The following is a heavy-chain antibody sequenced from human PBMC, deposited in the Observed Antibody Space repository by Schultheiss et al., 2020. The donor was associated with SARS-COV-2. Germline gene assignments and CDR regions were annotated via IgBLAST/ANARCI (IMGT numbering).Heavy chain of an antibody. J-gene: IGHJ3*02. Sequence: GGSLRLSCAASGFTFSDYYMSWIRQAPGKGLEWVLYISSSSSYTNYADSVKGRFTISRDNAKNSLYLQMNSLRAEDTAVYYCARAPHDYGFWAFDIWGQGTMVTVSS. CDR3: ARAPHDYGFWAFDI. V-gene: IGHV3-11*06. D-gene: IGHD4-17*01. CDR2: ISSSSSYT. CDR1: GFTFSDYY.